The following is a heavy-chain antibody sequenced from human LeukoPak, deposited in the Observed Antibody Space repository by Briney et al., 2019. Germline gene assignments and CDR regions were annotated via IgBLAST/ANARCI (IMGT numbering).Heavy chain of an antibody. CDR3: ARDRGLDGSDQLDS. Sequence: PSETLSLTCTVSGGSISSYHWIWIRQPARKGLEWIGRINSNGDTVYNPSLKSRATMSLDMTNNQFSLKLSSVTAADTAVYYCARDRGLDGSDQLDSWGPGTLVTVSS. J-gene: IGHJ5*01. V-gene: IGHV4-4*07. CDR2: INSNGDT. D-gene: IGHD3-10*01. CDR1: GGSISSYH.